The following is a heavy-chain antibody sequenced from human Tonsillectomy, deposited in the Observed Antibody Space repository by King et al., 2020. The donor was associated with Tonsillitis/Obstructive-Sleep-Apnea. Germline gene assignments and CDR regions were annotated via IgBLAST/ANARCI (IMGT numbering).Heavy chain of an antibody. D-gene: IGHD5-18*01. CDR1: GGSISSYY. CDR2: IYYRGST. CDR3: ARGRGYSYGYYFDY. Sequence: QLQESGPGLVKPSETLSLTCTVSGGSISSYYWSWIRQPPGRRLEWIGYIYYRGSTKYNPSLKSRVTISLDTSKTPFSLKLSSVTAADTAVYYCARGRGYSYGYYFDYWGQGTLVTVSS. J-gene: IGHJ4*02. V-gene: IGHV4-59*01.